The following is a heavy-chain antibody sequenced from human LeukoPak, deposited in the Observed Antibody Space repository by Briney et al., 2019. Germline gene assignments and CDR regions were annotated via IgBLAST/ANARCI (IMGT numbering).Heavy chain of an antibody. Sequence: AGGSLRLSCAASGFTFSSYAMHWVRQAPGKGLEWVAVISYDGSNKYYADSVKGRFTISRDNSKNTLYLQMNSLRAEDTAVYYCARSRGGWLQQIDYWGQGTLVTVSS. CDR3: ARSRGGWLQQIDY. D-gene: IGHD5-24*01. J-gene: IGHJ4*02. V-gene: IGHV3-30*04. CDR2: ISYDGSNK. CDR1: GFTFSSYA.